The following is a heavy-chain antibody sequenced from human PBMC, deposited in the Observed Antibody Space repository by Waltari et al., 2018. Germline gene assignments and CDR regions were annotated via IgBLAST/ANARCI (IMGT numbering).Heavy chain of an antibody. J-gene: IGHJ5*02. Sequence: QLQLQESGPGLVKSSETLSLTCDVSGGSILSLIFNWGWLRQTPGKGLEWIASIYYSGNTYYNPSLKSRVTISVDTSKNQFSLRLSSVTAADTAVYYCARTYSGDYEFWFDPWGQGTLVTVSS. CDR1: GGSILSLIFN. D-gene: IGHD1-26*01. CDR3: ARTYSGDYEFWFDP. CDR2: IYYSGNT. V-gene: IGHV4-39*01.